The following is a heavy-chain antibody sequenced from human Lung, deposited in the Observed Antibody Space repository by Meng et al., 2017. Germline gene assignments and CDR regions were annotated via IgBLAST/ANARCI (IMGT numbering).Heavy chain of an antibody. J-gene: IGHJ4*02. D-gene: IGHD2-21*01. Sequence: QVHVQGAGPELGKPSGTLSLTCAVSGGSISRDNWWSWVRQPPGKGLEWIGEIYHSGSTNYNPSLKSRITISVDKPKNQFSLTLSSVTAADTAVYYCTKNDFYCLGYWGQGTLVTVSS. CDR1: GGSISRDNW. V-gene: IGHV4-4*02. CDR3: TKNDFYCLGY. CDR2: IYHSGST.